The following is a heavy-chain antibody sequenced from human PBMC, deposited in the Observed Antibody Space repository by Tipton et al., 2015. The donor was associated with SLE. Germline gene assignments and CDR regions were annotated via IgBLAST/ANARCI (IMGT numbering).Heavy chain of an antibody. D-gene: IGHD5-12*01. V-gene: IGHV4-39*07. CDR3: ARGEGGYDPGY. J-gene: IGHJ4*02. Sequence: LRLSCTVSGGSISSSSYYWGWIRQPPGKGLEWIGSIYYSGSTYYNPSLKSRVTISVDTSKNQFSLKLSSVTAADTAVYYCARGEGGYDPGYWGQGTLVTVSS. CDR1: GGSISSSSYY. CDR2: IYYSGST.